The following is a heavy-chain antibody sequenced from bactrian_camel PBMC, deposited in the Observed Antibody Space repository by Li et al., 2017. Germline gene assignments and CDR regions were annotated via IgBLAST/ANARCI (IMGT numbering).Heavy chain of an antibody. CDR2: IYTDGSRT. CDR1: GFAFSSYY. J-gene: IGHJ6*01. D-gene: IGHD3*01. Sequence: HVQLVESGGGLAQPGGSLRLSCAASGFAFSSYYMSWVRQAPGKGLEWVSSIYTDGSRTYYADSVKGRFTISRDNAKNTVYLQMNSLKSEDTALFYCAAAPSLTSVGFGYWGQGTQVTVS. CDR3: AAAPSLTSVGFGY. V-gene: IGHV3-2*01.